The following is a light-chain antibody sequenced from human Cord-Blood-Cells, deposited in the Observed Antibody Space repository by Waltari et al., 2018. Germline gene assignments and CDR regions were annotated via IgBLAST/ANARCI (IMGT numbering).Light chain of an antibody. CDR3: CSYAGSSTAV. Sequence: QSALTQPASVSGSPGQSLTISCTGTSSDVGSYNLVSWYQQHPGKAPKLMIYEVSKRPSGVSYRFSGSKSGNTASLTISGLQAEDEADYYCCSYAGSSTAVFGGGTQLTVL. CDR1: SSDVGSYNL. J-gene: IGLJ7*01. V-gene: IGLV2-23*02. CDR2: EVS.